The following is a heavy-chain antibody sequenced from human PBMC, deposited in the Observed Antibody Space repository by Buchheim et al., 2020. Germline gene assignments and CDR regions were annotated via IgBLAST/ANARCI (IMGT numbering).Heavy chain of an antibody. J-gene: IGHJ5*02. Sequence: QVQLVESGGGVVQPGRSLRLSCAASGFTLSSYGMHWVRQAPGKGLEWVAFIRYDGSDKYYADSVKGRFTISRDTSKNPLSLQMNSLRAEDTAVYYCAKDLSSNWFDPWGQGTL. CDR1: GFTLSSYG. CDR2: IRYDGSDK. V-gene: IGHV3-30*02. CDR3: AKDLSSNWFDP.